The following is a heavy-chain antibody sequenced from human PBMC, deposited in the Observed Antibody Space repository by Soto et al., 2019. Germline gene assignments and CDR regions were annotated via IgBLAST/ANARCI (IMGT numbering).Heavy chain of an antibody. D-gene: IGHD6-13*01. CDR1: GLTFSRYT. CDR2: IIASGSIT. J-gene: IGHJ2*01. CDR3: AKDLRGPEAGTWYFDL. V-gene: IGHV3-23*01. Sequence: EVQLLESGGGLVQPGGSLRLACAASGLTFSRYTMGWVRQAPGKGLEWVSAIIASGSITYYADSVKGRFTISRDNSKDPLHLQMNRLRAEDMAVYYCAKDLRGPEAGTWYFDLWGRGTLVTAFS.